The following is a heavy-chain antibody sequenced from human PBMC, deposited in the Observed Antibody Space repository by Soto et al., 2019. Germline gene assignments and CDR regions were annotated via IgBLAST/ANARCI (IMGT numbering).Heavy chain of an antibody. CDR3: ARGGDSSYYDSSGYPAAFDI. V-gene: IGHV3-74*01. J-gene: IGHJ3*02. CDR2: INRYGSSR. CDR1: GFTFSSYW. D-gene: IGHD3-22*01. Sequence: EVQLVESGGGLVQPGGSQRLSCEGSGFTFSSYWMHWVRQAPGKGLVWVSRINRYGSSRSYADSVKGRFTISRDNAKKTVYLQMDSLRAEDTAVYYCARGGDSSYYDSSGYPAAFDIWGQGTMVTVSS.